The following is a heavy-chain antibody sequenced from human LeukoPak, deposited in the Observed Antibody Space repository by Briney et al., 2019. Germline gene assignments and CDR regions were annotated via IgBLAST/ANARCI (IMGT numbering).Heavy chain of an antibody. CDR2: INPNSGNT. CDR3: ARGVAGTYQLDAFDI. V-gene: IGHV1-8*01. Sequence: ASVKVSCKASGYTFTSYDINWVRQATGQGLEWMGWINPNSGNTGYAQKFQGRVTMTRNTSISTAYMELSSLRSEDTAVYYCARGVAGTYQLDAFDIWGQGTMVTVSS. J-gene: IGHJ3*02. D-gene: IGHD2-2*01. CDR1: GYTFTSYD.